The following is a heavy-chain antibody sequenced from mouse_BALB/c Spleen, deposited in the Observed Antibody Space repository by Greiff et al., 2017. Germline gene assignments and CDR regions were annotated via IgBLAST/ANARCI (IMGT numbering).Heavy chain of an antibody. CDR2: ISSGGSYT. J-gene: IGHJ4*01. Sequence: VQLKESGGDLVKPGGSLKLSCAASGFTFSSYGMSWVRQTPDKRLEWVATISSGGSYTYYPDSVKGRFTISRDNAKNTLYLQMSSLKSEDTAMYYCARGDGYDRRAMDYWGQGTSVTVSS. D-gene: IGHD2-2*01. CDR3: ARGDGYDRRAMDY. V-gene: IGHV5-6*01. CDR1: GFTFSSYG.